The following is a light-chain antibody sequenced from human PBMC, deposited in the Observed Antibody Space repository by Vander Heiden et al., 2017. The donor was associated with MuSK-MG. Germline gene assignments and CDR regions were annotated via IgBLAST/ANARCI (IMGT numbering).Light chain of an antibody. CDR3: QQRSNWQGIT. J-gene: IGKJ5*01. Sequence: EIVLTQSPATLSLSPGERATLSCRASQSVSSYLAWYQQKPGQAPRLLIYDASNRGTGIPARFSGSGSGTDFTLTISSLEPEDFAVYYCQQRSNWQGITFGQGTRLEIK. CDR2: DAS. V-gene: IGKV3-11*01. CDR1: QSVSSY.